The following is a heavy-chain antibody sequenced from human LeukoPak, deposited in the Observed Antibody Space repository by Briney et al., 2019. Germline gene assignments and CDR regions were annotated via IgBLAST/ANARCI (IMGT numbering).Heavy chain of an antibody. CDR1: GFTFSSYE. V-gene: IGHV3-48*03. D-gene: IGHD2-15*01. J-gene: IGHJ3*02. CDR3: ARGGYCSGGTCYEFNAFDI. Sequence: GGSLRLSCAASGFTFSSYEMNWVRQARGKGLEWVSYIRRRDNTIHYADSVKGRLTISRDNAKNSLYLQMNSLRAEDTAVYYCARGGYCSGGTCYEFNAFDIWGQGTMVTVSS. CDR2: IRRRDNTI.